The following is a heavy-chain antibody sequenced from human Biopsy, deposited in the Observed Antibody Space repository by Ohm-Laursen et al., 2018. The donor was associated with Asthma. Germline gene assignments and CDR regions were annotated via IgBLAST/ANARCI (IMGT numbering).Heavy chain of an antibody. J-gene: IGHJ6*02. Sequence: VASVKVSCKAPGGTFSNFAISWVRQAPGQGLEWLGGINTVFGTTNYAQKFQGRVTITADESTSTAYMEVTSLRSEDTAIYYCARCQVGYSSGWSLLLKKIYYSGMDVWGQGTPVTVSS. CDR2: INTVFGTT. CDR3: ARCQVGYSSGWSLLLKKIYYSGMDV. D-gene: IGHD6-19*01. V-gene: IGHV1-69*13. CDR1: GGTFSNFA.